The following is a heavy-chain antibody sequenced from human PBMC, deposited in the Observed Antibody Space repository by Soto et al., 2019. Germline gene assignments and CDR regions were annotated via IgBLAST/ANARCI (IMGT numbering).Heavy chain of an antibody. D-gene: IGHD6-25*01. CDR1: GGSISSSAFY. V-gene: IGHV4-39*01. CDR3: AVVDSTGKWFEP. CDR2: MYYSGTT. J-gene: IGHJ5*02. Sequence: PSETLSLTCTVSGGSISSSAFYWGWLRQTPGKGREFIGSMYYSGTTYYNPSLKSRVTISVDTSKYQFTLKLSPVTAADTAVYYCAVVDSTGKWFEPWGEGALVTVSS.